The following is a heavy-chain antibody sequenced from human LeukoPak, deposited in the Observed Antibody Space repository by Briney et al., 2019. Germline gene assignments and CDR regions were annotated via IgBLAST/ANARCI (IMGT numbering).Heavy chain of an antibody. CDR2: ISWNSGSI. Sequence: GRSLRLSCAASGFTFDDYAMHWVRQAPGKGLEWVSGISWNSGSIGYADSVKGRFTISRDNVKNSLYLQMNSLRAEDTALYYCAKDMRSAVAATFDFWGQGTLVTVSS. CDR1: GFTFDDYA. CDR3: AKDMRSAVAATFDF. V-gene: IGHV3-9*01. D-gene: IGHD6-19*01. J-gene: IGHJ4*02.